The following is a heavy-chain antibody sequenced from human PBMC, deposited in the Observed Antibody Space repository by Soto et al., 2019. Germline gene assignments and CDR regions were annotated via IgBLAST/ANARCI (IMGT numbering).Heavy chain of an antibody. Sequence: QPGGSLRLSCVASGFSVNSYAMNWVRQAPGKGLEWVTVINGGSTPYYADSVKGRFTISRDNSKNTLYLQMNSLRAEDTAVYYFAKDKDWSGVYGMDVWGQGTTVTGSS. J-gene: IGHJ6*02. V-gene: IGHV3-23*01. CDR1: GFSVNSYA. D-gene: IGHD3-3*01. CDR3: AKDKDWSGVYGMDV. CDR2: INGGSTP.